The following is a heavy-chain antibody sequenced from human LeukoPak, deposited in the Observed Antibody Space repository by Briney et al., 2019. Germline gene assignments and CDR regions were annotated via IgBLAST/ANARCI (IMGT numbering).Heavy chain of an antibody. CDR2: IYYSGST. V-gene: IGHV4-39*07. CDR1: GGSISSSSYY. CDR3: ARDWNYDFWSGPQGYYYYYMDV. D-gene: IGHD3-3*01. Sequence: SETLSLTCTVSGGSISSSSYYWGWIRQPPGKGLEWIGSIYYSGSTYYNPSLKSRVTISVDTSKSQFSLKLSSVTAADTAVYYCARDWNYDFWSGPQGYYYYYMDVWGKGTTVTVSS. J-gene: IGHJ6*03.